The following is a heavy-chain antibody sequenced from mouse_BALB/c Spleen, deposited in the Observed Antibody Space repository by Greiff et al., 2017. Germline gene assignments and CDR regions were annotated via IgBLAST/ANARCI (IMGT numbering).Heavy chain of an antibody. Sequence: EVQGVESGGGLVQPGGSLRLSCATSGFTFTDYYMSWVRQPPGKALEWLGFIRNKANGYTTEYSASVKGRFTISRDNSQSILYLQMNTLRAEDSATYYCARDGYVNYWYFDVWGAGTTVTVSS. V-gene: IGHV7-3*02. D-gene: IGHD2-10*02. J-gene: IGHJ1*01. CDR2: IRNKANGYTT. CDR3: ARDGYVNYWYFDV. CDR1: GFTFTDYY.